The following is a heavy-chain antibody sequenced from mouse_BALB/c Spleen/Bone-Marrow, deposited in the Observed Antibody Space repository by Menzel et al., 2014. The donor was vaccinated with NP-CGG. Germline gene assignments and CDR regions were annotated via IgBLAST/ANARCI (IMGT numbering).Heavy chain of an antibody. CDR1: GFDFSRYW. V-gene: IGHV4-1*02. D-gene: IGHD1-1*01. Sequence: ESGGGLVQPGGSLKLSCAASGFDFSRYWMSWVRQAPGKGLEWIGEINPESRTINYSPSLKDKFIISRDNAKNXLYLRLNRVRSEDTALYYCARLGYYGYLNYWGQGTTLTVSS. CDR3: ARLGYYGYLNY. CDR2: INPESRTI. J-gene: IGHJ2*01.